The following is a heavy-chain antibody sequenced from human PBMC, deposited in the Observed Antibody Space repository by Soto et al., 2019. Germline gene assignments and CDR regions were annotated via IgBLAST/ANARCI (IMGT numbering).Heavy chain of an antibody. D-gene: IGHD6-13*01. CDR2: IKQDGSEK. Sequence: GGSLRLFCAASGFTFSSYWMSWVRQAPGKGLEWVANIKQDGSEKYYVDSVKGRFTISRDNAKNSLYLQMNSLRAEDTAVYYCARDSSSWEVKVYYYYGMDVWGQGTTVTVSS. V-gene: IGHV3-7*05. CDR1: GFTFSSYW. J-gene: IGHJ6*02. CDR3: ARDSSSWEVKVYYYYGMDV.